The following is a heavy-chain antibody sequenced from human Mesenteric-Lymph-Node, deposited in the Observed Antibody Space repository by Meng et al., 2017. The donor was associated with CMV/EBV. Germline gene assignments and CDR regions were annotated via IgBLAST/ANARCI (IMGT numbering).Heavy chain of an antibody. Sequence: GSLRLSCAVYGESFSGYYWSWTRQPPGKGLEWIGSIYYSGSTYYNPSLKSRVTISVDTSKNQFSLKLSSVTAADTAVYYCARVEAAPNWFDPWGQGTLVTVSS. J-gene: IGHJ5*02. V-gene: IGHV4-34*01. D-gene: IGHD6-13*01. CDR2: IYYSGST. CDR1: GESFSGYY. CDR3: ARVEAAPNWFDP.